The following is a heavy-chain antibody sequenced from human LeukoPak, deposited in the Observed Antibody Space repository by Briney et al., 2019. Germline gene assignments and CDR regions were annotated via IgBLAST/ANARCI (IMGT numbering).Heavy chain of an antibody. D-gene: IGHD2-2*01. Sequence: ASVKVSCKASGYTFTSYDINWVRQATGQGLEWMGWMNPNSGNTNYAQKLQGRVTMTTDTSTSTAYMELRSLRSDDTAVYYCARLYCSSTSCYGAPLDYWGQGTLVTVSS. CDR3: ARLYCSSTSCYGAPLDY. J-gene: IGHJ4*02. V-gene: IGHV1-18*01. CDR1: GYTFTSYD. CDR2: MNPNSGNT.